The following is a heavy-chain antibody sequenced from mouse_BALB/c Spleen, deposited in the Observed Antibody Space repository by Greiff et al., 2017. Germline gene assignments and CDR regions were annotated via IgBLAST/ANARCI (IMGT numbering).Heavy chain of an antibody. J-gene: IGHJ1*01. CDR1: GYTFTSYY. V-gene: IGHV1S81*02. CDR3: TRDPYYYGSSYWYFDV. Sequence: VQLQQSGAELVKPGASVKLSCKASGYTFTSYYMYWVKQRPGQGLEWIGGINPSNGGTNFNEKFKSKATLTVDKSSSTAYMQLSSLTSEDSAVYYCTRDPYYYGSSYWYFDVWGAGTTVTVSS. CDR2: INPSNGGT. D-gene: IGHD1-1*01.